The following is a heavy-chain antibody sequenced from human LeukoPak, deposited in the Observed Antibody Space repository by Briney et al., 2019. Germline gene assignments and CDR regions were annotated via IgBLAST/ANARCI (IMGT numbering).Heavy chain of an antibody. Sequence: GASVKVSCKASGYTFTGYYMHWVRQAPGQGLEWLGWINPNSGATNYAQNFQGRVTMTRDTSISTAYMELSRLRSDDTAVYYCARGGYCSGGSCPDLDYWGQGTLVTVSS. CDR2: INPNSGAT. CDR1: GYTFTGYY. CDR3: ARGGYCSGGSCPDLDY. V-gene: IGHV1-2*02. D-gene: IGHD2-15*01. J-gene: IGHJ4*02.